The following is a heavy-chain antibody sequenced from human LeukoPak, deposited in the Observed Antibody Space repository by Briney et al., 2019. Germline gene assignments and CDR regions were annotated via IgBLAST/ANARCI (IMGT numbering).Heavy chain of an antibody. J-gene: IGHJ1*01. CDR2: IGGGGDGI. Sequence: GGSLRLSCTVSGFSLRHYAMSWVRQAPGKGLEWMSRIGGGGDGIHYIDSVRGRFTISKDNSQNTLCLQMDSLRVEDTAVYYCAKDYYDNTDYYLGTLQHWGQGTVVVVSS. CDR1: GFSLRHYA. V-gene: IGHV3-23*01. CDR3: AKDYYDNTDYYLGTLQH. D-gene: IGHD3-22*01.